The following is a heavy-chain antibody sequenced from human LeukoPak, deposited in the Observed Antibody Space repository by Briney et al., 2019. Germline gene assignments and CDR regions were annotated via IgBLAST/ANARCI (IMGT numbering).Heavy chain of an antibody. CDR3: ARGQLASAAEYFQH. Sequence: SEKLSLTCTVSGGSISSYYWSWTRQPPGKGLEWIGYIYYSGSTNYNPSLKSRLTISVDTSKNQFSLKLSSVTAADTAVYYCARGQLASAAEYFQHGGQDTVDTVSS. D-gene: IGHD6-13*01. CDR1: GGSISSYY. J-gene: IGHJ1*01. V-gene: IGHV4-59*01. CDR2: IYYSGST.